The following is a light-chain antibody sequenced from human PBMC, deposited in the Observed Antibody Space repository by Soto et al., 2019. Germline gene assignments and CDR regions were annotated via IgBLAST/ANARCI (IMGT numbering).Light chain of an antibody. Sequence: DIQMAQSPSSLSASVGDRVTITCRASQSISSYLNWYQQKPGKVPKLLIYAASSLQSGVPSRFSGSGSGTDFTPAISSLQPEDLATYYCQQLNGYVALTFGGGTKVDIK. CDR2: AAS. CDR3: QQLNGYVALT. J-gene: IGKJ4*01. CDR1: QSISSY. V-gene: IGKV1-39*01.